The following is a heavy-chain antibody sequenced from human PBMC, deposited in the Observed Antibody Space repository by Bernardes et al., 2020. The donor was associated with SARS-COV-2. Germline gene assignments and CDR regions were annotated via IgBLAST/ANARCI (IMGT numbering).Heavy chain of an antibody. CDR2: ISSNGGST. CDR3: VKDWGGGDY. CDR1: GFTFRNYA. Sequence: GGSLRLSCSASGFTFRNYAMHWVRQAPGKGLEYVSVISSNGGSTYYADSVKCRFTISRDNSKKTLYLQMSSLRAEDTAVYYCVKDWGGGDYWGQGTLVTVSS. J-gene: IGHJ4*02. V-gene: IGHV3-64D*06. D-gene: IGHD3-16*01.